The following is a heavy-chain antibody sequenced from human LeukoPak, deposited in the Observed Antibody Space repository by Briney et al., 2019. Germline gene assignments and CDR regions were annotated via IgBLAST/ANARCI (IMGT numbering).Heavy chain of an antibody. CDR1: GGSSSGYY. Sequence: SETLSLTCAVYGGSSSGYYWSWIRQPPGKGLEWIGEINHSGSTNYNPSLKSRVTISVDTSKNQFSLKLSSVTAADTAVYYCARGRDFWSGGNWFDPWGQGTLVTVSS. D-gene: IGHD3-3*01. CDR2: INHSGST. CDR3: ARGRDFWSGGNWFDP. V-gene: IGHV4-34*01. J-gene: IGHJ5*02.